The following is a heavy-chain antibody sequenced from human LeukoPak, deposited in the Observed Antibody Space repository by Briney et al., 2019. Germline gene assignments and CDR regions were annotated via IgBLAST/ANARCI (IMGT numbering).Heavy chain of an antibody. CDR3: ARDRERVVATMGYY. D-gene: IGHD5-12*01. Sequence: ASGKVSCKASGYTFTSKAFSWVRQPPAQGLELMGGISAYNGSTNYAQKVQGRVTITTDTSTSKAYMELRSIRSDDTAAYYGARDRERVVATMGYYWGQGTLVTVSS. CDR1: GYTFTSKA. CDR2: ISAYNGST. J-gene: IGHJ4*02. V-gene: IGHV1-18*01.